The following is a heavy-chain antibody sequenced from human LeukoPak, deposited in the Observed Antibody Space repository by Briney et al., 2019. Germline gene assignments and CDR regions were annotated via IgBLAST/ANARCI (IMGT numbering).Heavy chain of an antibody. CDR3: ATERNWVFDY. CDR1: GFTFSSYA. CDR2: ITGSGGST. D-gene: IGHD7-27*01. V-gene: IGHV3-23*01. J-gene: IGHJ4*02. Sequence: GGSLRLSCAASGFTFSSYAMSWVRQAPGKGLEWVSAITGSGGSTYYADYVKGRFTISRDNSKNTLYVQMNSLRAEDTAVYYCATERNWVFDYWGQGTLVTVSS.